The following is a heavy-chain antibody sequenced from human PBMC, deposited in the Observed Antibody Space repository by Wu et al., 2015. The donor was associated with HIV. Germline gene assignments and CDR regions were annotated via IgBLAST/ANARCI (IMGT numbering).Heavy chain of an antibody. CDR3: ARDDGYSSSWYYFDY. V-gene: IGHV1-8*01. J-gene: IGHJ4*02. Sequence: QLQLVQSGAEVKKPGASVKVSCKASGYTFSNYDIHWVRQGTGQGLEWMGWMNPHSGNTGFAQKFQGRVSMTRNTSISTAYLELSSLRGDDTAVYYCARDDGYSSSWYYFDYWGQGTLVTVSS. CDR2: MNPHSGNT. D-gene: IGHD6-13*01. CDR1: GYTFSNYD.